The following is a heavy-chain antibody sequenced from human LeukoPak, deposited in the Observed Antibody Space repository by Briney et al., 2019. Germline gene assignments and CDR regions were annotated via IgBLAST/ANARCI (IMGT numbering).Heavy chain of an antibody. Sequence: PGGSLRVSCAASGFTFSTYWMSWVRQAPGKGLEWVANIKHDGSEKYYVDSVKGRFTISRDNAKNSLYLQMNSLRVEDTAVYYYVSGYCSSINCPVEDWLGVWGKGTTVTVSS. D-gene: IGHD2-2*01. V-gene: IGHV3-7*03. CDR2: IKHDGSEK. CDR3: VSGYCSSINCPVEDWLGV. CDR1: GFTFSTYW. J-gene: IGHJ6*04.